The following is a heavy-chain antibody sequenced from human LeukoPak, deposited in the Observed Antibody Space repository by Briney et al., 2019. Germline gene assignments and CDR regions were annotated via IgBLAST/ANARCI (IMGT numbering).Heavy chain of an antibody. V-gene: IGHV1-2*02. CDR2: INPNSGGT. D-gene: IGHD3-22*01. CDR1: GYTFTGYY. Sequence: EASVKVSCKASGYTFTGYYVHWVRQAPGQGLEWMGWINPNSGGTNYAQKFQGRVTMTRNTSISTAYMELRSLRSEDTAVYYCARDPGYYYDSSGYYPPGYFDYWGQGTLVTVSS. J-gene: IGHJ4*02. CDR3: ARDPGYYYDSSGYYPPGYFDY.